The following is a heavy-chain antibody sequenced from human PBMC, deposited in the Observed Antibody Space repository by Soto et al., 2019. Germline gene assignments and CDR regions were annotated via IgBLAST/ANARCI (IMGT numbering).Heavy chain of an antibody. J-gene: IGHJ4*02. Sequence: QVQLQESGPGLVKPSQTLSLICTVSGGFINSGGDYWTWIRQHPVKGLEWIGYIYYSGSTDYNPSLKSRVTISVDTSKNQFSLSLRSVTAADTAVYYCARGSAAAGNFDYWGQGTLVTVSS. CDR2: IYYSGST. D-gene: IGHD6-13*01. CDR3: ARGSAAAGNFDY. V-gene: IGHV4-31*03. CDR1: GGFINSGGDY.